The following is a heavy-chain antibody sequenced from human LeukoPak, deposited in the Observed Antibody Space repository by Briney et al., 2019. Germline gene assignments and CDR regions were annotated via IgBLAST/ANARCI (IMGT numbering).Heavy chain of an antibody. CDR1: GYSFTSYW. D-gene: IGHD3-10*01. J-gene: IGHJ4*02. CDR3: ARRITVVRGVNYFDY. Sequence: GESLKISCKGSGYSFTSYWIGWVRQMPGKGLEWMGIIYPGDSDTRYSPSFQGQVTISADKSISTAYLQWSSLKASDTAMYYCARRITVVRGVNYFDYWGQGTLVTVSS. CDR2: IYPGDSDT. V-gene: IGHV5-51*01.